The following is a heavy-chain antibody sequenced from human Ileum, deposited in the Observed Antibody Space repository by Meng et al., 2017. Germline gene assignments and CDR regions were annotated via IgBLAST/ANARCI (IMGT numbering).Heavy chain of an antibody. CDR1: GDRFLNMGDA. D-gene: IGHD2-2*01. V-gene: IGHV6-1*02. CDR2: TYYRSKWFT. J-gene: IGHJ4*02. Sequence: VHPLLACPGPVKPSHNLSLTCAVSGDRFLNMGDAWNWIRQPPLRGLEWLGRTYYRSKWFTDYAVSVKSRIDIKPDTSKNQFSLELRSVTPEDSAVYYCASDPQYALSIFDFWGPGTLVTVSS. CDR3: ASDPQYALSIFDF.